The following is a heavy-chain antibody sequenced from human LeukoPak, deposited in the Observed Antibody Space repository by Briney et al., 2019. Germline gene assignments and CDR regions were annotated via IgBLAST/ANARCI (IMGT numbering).Heavy chain of an antibody. CDR1: GGSFSGYY. D-gene: IGHD3-22*01. J-gene: IGHJ4*02. CDR3: ARGPPNYDSSGLLDY. CDR2: INHSGST. Sequence: SETLSLTCAVYGGSFSGYYWSWIRQPPGKGLEWIGEINHSGSTNYNPSLKSRVTISVDKSKNQFSLKLSSVTAADTAVYYCARGPPNYDSSGLLDYWGQGTLVTVSS. V-gene: IGHV4-34*01.